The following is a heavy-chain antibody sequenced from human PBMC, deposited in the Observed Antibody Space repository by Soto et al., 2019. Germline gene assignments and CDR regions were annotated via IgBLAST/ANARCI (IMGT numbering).Heavy chain of an antibody. Sequence: QVQLRQWGAGLLKPSETLSLTCAVYGGSFSGYYWSWIRQPPGKGLEWIGEINHSGSTNYNPSLKSRVTISVDTSKNQFSLKLSSVTAADTAVYYCARATTYYYYGMDVWGQGTTVTVSS. CDR3: ARATTYYYYGMDV. J-gene: IGHJ6*02. CDR1: GGSFSGYY. V-gene: IGHV4-34*01. CDR2: INHSGST.